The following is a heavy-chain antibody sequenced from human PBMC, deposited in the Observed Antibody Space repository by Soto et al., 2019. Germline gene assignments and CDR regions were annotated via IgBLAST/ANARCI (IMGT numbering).Heavy chain of an antibody. V-gene: IGHV3-15*01. CDR3: TTGRTGYSSSWYSWDYSYYYGMDV. D-gene: IGHD6-13*01. CDR2: IKSKTDGGTT. Sequence: GGSLRLSCAASGFTFSNAWMSWVRQAPGKGLEWVGRIKSKTDGGTTDYAAPVKGRFTISRDDSKNTLYLQMNSLKTEDTAVYYCTTGRTGYSSSWYSWDYSYYYGMDVWRQGTTVTVPS. CDR1: GFTFSNAW. J-gene: IGHJ6*02.